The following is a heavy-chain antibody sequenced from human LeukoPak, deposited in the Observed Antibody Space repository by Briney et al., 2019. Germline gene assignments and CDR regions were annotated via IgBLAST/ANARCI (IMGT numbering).Heavy chain of an antibody. Sequence: VSVKVSCKASGYTFTSYYMHWVRQAPGQGLEWMGIINPSGGSTSYAQKFQGRVTMTRDTSTSTVYMELSSLRSEDTAVYYCARGPTWIQLWLQFDYWGQGTLVTVSS. CDR1: GYTFTSYY. CDR3: ARGPTWIQLWLQFDY. V-gene: IGHV1-46*01. CDR2: INPSGGST. J-gene: IGHJ4*02. D-gene: IGHD5-18*01.